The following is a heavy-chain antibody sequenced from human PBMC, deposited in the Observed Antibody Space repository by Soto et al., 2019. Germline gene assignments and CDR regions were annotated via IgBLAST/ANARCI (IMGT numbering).Heavy chain of an antibody. CDR3: ARHLGGNHYYYGMDV. CDR1: GGTFSSYA. CDR2: IIPIFGTA. D-gene: IGHD3-16*01. V-gene: IGHV1-69*13. Sequence: ASVKVSCKASGGTFSSYAISWVRQAPGQGLEWMGGIIPIFGTADYAQKFQGRVTITADDFTSTVYMELSSLRSEDTAVYYCARHLGGNHYYYGMDVWGQGTTVTVSS. J-gene: IGHJ6*02.